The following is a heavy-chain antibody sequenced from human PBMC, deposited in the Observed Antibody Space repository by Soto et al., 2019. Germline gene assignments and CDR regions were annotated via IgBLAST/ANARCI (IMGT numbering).Heavy chain of an antibody. J-gene: IGHJ1*01. CDR1: GFTFSTYA. CDR2: ISGSGGST. D-gene: IGHD6-19*01. Sequence: GGSLRLSCAASGFTFSTYAISWVRQAPGKGLEWVSDISGSGGSTHYADSVKGRFTISRDNSKNTLYLQMNSLRAEDTAVYYCAKVDRVALPGTRYFQHWGQGTLVTVSS. V-gene: IGHV3-23*01. CDR3: AKVDRVALPGTRYFQH.